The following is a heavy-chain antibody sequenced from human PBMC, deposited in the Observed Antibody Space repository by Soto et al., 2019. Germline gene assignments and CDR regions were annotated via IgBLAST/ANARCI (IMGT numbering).Heavy chain of an antibody. J-gene: IGHJ4*02. Sequence: PGGSLRLSCAASGFTFSSYEMNWVRQAPGKGLEWVSYISSSGSTIYYADSVKGRFTISRDNAKNSLYLQMNSLGAEDTAVYYCARDFDRVYFDYWGQGTLVTVSS. CDR3: ARDFDRVYFDY. CDR1: GFTFSSYE. CDR2: ISSSGSTI. V-gene: IGHV3-48*03. D-gene: IGHD3-9*01.